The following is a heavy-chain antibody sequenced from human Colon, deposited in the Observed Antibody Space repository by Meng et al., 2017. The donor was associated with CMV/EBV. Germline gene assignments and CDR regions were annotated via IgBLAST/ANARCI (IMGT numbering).Heavy chain of an antibody. D-gene: IGHD2-8*01. Sequence: GESLKISCEASGFTFSYFWMSWVRQVPGKGLEWVANIKRDGTEKNYADGVKGRFTISRDNAKNSLFLHMNGLSDEDTGVYHCTRGQGILYAWGQGTLVTVSS. CDR2: IKRDGTEK. CDR3: TRGQGILYA. CDR1: GFTFSYFW. V-gene: IGHV3-7*01. J-gene: IGHJ5*02.